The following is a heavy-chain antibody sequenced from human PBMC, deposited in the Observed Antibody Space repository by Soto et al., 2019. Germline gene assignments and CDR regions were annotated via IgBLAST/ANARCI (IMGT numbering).Heavy chain of an antibody. CDR1: GFTFSSSS. J-gene: IGHJ4*02. CDR3: VRFGGAAAGPGDY. CDR2: ISSSNKYI. D-gene: IGHD6-13*01. Sequence: TGGSLRLSCAASGFTFSSSSMHWVRQAPGKGLEWVASISSSNKYIYYADSVKGRFTISRDNAKKSLYLQMNSLRAEDTAVYYCVRFGGAAAGPGDYWGQGTLVTVSS. V-gene: IGHV3-21*01.